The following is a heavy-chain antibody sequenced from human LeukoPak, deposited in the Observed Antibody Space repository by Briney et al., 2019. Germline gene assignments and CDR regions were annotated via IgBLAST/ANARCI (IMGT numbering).Heavy chain of an antibody. CDR3: ARDRDARYLDY. CDR1: RFTFRNDG. D-gene: IGHD6-6*01. J-gene: IGHJ4*02. CDR2: ICYDGSNK. Sequence: GRSLRLSCAASRFTFRNDGMHWVRQAPGKGLEWVAVICYDGSNKYYADSVKGRFTISRDNSKTTLYLQMNSLRAEDTAVYYCARDRDARYLDYWGQGTLVTVSS. V-gene: IGHV3-33*01.